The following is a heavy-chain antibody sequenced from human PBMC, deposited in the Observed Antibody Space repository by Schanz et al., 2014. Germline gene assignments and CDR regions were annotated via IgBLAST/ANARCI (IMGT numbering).Heavy chain of an antibody. D-gene: IGHD4-17*01. CDR2: IGTNNGNT. CDR1: GYTFTNYG. J-gene: IGHJ6*03. Sequence: QVQLVQSGAEVKKPGASVGVSCKASGYTFTNYGVTWVRQAPGQGPEWMGWIGTNNGNTNYAQKFQGPVTMTTDTSTSTAYMDLRILKSDCPAVDYCAITSFGKGKTYPGDYNYYHYMDVWGNGTTVTVSS. CDR3: AITSFGKGKTYPGDYNYYHYMDV. V-gene: IGHV1-18*01.